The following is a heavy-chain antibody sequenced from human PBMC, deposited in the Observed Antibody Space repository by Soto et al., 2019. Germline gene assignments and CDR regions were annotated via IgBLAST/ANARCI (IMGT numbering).Heavy chain of an antibody. CDR1: GYTFTGYY. D-gene: IGHD1-26*01. CDR2: INPNSGGT. CDR3: TRGPRADSSGTGAH. V-gene: IGHV1-2*02. J-gene: IGHJ4*02. Sequence: GASVKVSYKASGYTFTGYYMHWVRQAPGQGLEWMGWINPNSGGTNYAQKFQGRVTMTRDTSISTAYMELSRLRSDDTAIYYCTRGPRADSSGTGAHWGQGTPVTVSS.